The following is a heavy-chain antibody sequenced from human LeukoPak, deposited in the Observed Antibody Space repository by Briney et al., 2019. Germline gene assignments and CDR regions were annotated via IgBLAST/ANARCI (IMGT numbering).Heavy chain of an antibody. V-gene: IGHV3-30*02. CDR3: AKASAMIVVVSKHFDY. D-gene: IGHD3-22*01. J-gene: IGHJ4*02. CDR2: IRYDGSNK. Sequence: GGSLRLSCAASGFTFSTYGMHWVRQAPGKGLEWVAFIRYDGSNKYYADSVKGRFTISRDNSENTLYLQMNSLRAEDTAVYYCAKASAMIVVVSKHFDYWGQGTLVTVSS. CDR1: GFTFSTYG.